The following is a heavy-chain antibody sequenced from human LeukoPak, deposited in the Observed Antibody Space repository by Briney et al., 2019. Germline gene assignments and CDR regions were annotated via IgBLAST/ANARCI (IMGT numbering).Heavy chain of an antibody. J-gene: IGHJ4*02. CDR1: GFTFSSYA. CDR3: ASGRDSSGWYLIDY. Sequence: GGSLRLSCAASGFTFSSYAMSWVRQAPGKGLEWVSAISGSGGSTYYADSVKGRFTISRDNAKSTLYLQMNSLRAEDTAVYYCASGRDSSGWYLIDYWGQGTLVTVSS. D-gene: IGHD6-19*01. V-gene: IGHV3-23*01. CDR2: ISGSGGST.